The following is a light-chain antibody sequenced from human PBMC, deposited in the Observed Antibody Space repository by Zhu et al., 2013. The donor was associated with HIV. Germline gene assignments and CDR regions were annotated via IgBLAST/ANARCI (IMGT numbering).Light chain of an antibody. J-gene: IGKJ4*01. CDR3: QQRSNWPPVLT. CDR2: AAS. Sequence: VMTQSPPSVSVSPGQRATLSCRASREIGISLAWYQQKPGQAPRLLIYAASTRANDIPARFSGSGSGTDFTLTISSLEPEDFAVYYCQQRSNWPPVLTFGGGTKVEIK. CDR1: REIGIS. V-gene: IGKV3-11*01.